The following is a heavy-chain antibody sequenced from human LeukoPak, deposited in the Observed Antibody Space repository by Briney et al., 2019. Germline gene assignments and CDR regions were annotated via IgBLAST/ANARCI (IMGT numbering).Heavy chain of an antibody. Sequence: GGSLRLSCAASGFTFSSYVMSWVRQAPGKGLEWVSAISGSGATTYYADSVKGRFTISRDNAKNTLYLQMNSLRVEDTAVYYCARGGRLLDYWGQGTLVTVSS. CDR2: ISGSGATT. V-gene: IGHV3-23*01. CDR1: GFTFSSYV. D-gene: IGHD4-11*01. J-gene: IGHJ4*02. CDR3: ARGGRLLDY.